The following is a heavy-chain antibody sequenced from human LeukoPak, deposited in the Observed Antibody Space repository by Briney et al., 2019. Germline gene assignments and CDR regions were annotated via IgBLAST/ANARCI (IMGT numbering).Heavy chain of an antibody. D-gene: IGHD1-26*01. V-gene: IGHV3-74*01. J-gene: IGHJ3*02. CDR2: ITSDGSTS. CDR3: ARALWHGGSYGAFDI. Sequence: GGSLRLSCAASGFTFSNYRMHWVRQAPGKGLLWVSRITSDGSTSDYADSVMGRFTMSRDNAKNTVYLHMNSLGAEDTAVYYCARALWHGGSYGAFDIWGQGTMVTVSS. CDR1: GFTFSNYR.